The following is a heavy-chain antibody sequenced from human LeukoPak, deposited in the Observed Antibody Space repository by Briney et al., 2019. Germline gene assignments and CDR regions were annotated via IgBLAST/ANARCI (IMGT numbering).Heavy chain of an antibody. CDR3: ARDYSSSWYYPVYYYYGMDV. Sequence: ASVKISCKASGYTFTSYGISWVRQAPGQGLEWTGWISAYNGNTNYAQKLQGRVTMTTDTSTSTAYMELRSLRSDDTAVYYCARDYSSSWYYPVYYYYGMDVWGQGTTVTVSS. D-gene: IGHD6-13*01. CDR2: ISAYNGNT. V-gene: IGHV1-18*01. CDR1: GYTFTSYG. J-gene: IGHJ6*02.